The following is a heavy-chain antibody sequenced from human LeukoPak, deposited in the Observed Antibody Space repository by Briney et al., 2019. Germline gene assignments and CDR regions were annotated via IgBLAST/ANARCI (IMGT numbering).Heavy chain of an antibody. CDR3: ARDRFRVVPAANDYYYYMDV. J-gene: IGHJ6*03. CDR2: INPNSGGT. V-gene: IGHV1-2*02. D-gene: IGHD2-2*01. CDR1: GYTFTGYY. Sequence: GESLKVSCKASGYTFTGYYMHWVRQAPGQGLEWMGWINPNSGGTNYAQKFQGRVTMTRDTSISTAYMELSRLRSDDTAVYYCARDRFRVVPAANDYYYYMDVWGKGTTVTVSS.